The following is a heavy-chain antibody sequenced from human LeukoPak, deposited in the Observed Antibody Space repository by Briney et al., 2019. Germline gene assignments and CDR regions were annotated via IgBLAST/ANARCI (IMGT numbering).Heavy chain of an antibody. CDR1: GCSISSYY. V-gene: IGHV4-59*08. CDR3: ARLVVVSAFDI. CDR2: IYYSGST. D-gene: IGHD2-15*01. J-gene: IGHJ3*02. Sequence: SETLSLTCTVSGCSISSYYWTWIRQPPGKGLEWIGYIYYSGSTNYNPSLKSRVTISVDTSKNQFSLKLSSVTAADTAVYYCARLVVVSAFDIWGQGTMVTVSS.